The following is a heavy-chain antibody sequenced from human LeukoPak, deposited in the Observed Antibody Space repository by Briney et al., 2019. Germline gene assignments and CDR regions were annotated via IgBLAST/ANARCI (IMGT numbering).Heavy chain of an antibody. J-gene: IGHJ6*03. CDR2: IDYSGST. D-gene: IGHD6-19*01. Sequence: SETLSLTCTVSGYSISSGYYWGWIRQPPGKGLEWIGYIDYSGSTNYNPSLKSRVTISVDTSKNQLSLKLSSVTAADTAVYYCARDLLQGYSSGWFNLGYYYYMDVWGKGTTVTVSS. CDR1: GYSISSGYY. CDR3: ARDLLQGYSSGWFNLGYYYYMDV. V-gene: IGHV4-38-2*02.